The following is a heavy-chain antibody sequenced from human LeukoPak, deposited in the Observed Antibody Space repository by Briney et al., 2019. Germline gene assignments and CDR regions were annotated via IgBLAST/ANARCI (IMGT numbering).Heavy chain of an antibody. V-gene: IGHV3-21*01. Sequence: PGGSLRLSCAASGFTFSSYSMNWVRQAPGKGLEWVSSISSSSSYIYYADSVKGRFTISRDNAKNSLYLQMNSLRAEDTAVYYCASYYDSSGYWDYYYGVDVWGQGTTVTVSS. J-gene: IGHJ6*02. CDR2: ISSSSSYI. CDR3: ASYYDSSGYWDYYYGVDV. CDR1: GFTFSSYS. D-gene: IGHD3-22*01.